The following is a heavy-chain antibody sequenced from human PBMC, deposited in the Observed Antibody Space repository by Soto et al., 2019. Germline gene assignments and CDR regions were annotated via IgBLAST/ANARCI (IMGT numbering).Heavy chain of an antibody. CDR1: GGSISSGGYY. CDR3: ERESHGGYYDLGNWFDP. CDR2: IYYSGST. V-gene: IGHV4-31*11. J-gene: IGHJ5*02. D-gene: IGHD3-22*01. Sequence: SETLSLTCAVSGGSISSGGYYWSWIRQHPGKGLEWIGYIYYSGSTYYNPSLKSRVTISVDTSKNQFSLKLSSVTAADTAVYYCERESHGGYYDLGNWFDPWGKGTLVTVSS.